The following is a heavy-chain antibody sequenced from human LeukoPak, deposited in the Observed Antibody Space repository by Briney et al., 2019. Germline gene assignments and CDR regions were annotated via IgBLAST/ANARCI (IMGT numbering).Heavy chain of an antibody. V-gene: IGHV1-3*02. D-gene: IGHD3-3*01. CDR1: GYTFTSYA. CDR2: TNAGTGNT. Sequence: ASVKVSCKASGYTFTSYAMNWVRQAPGQRLEWMGWTNAGTGNTKSSQKFQGRVTITRDTSASTAYMELSGLRSEDVAVYYCARGGRIKIFGEVIRTVKDDAFDIWGQGTMVTVSS. J-gene: IGHJ3*02. CDR3: ARGGRIKIFGEVIRTVKDDAFDI.